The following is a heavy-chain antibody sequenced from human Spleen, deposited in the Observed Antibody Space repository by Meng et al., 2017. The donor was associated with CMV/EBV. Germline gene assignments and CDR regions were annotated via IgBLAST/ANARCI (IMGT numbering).Heavy chain of an antibody. CDR3: AEAAGTAWFDY. D-gene: IGHD6-13*01. V-gene: IGHV3-30*02. CDR2: IRYDGSNK. CDR1: GFSFNEFG. Sequence: GESLKISCATSGFSFNEFGMHWVRQAPGKGLEWVAFIRYDGSNKYYADSVQGRFTISRDNAKNSLYLQMNSLRAEDTAVYYCAEAAGTAWFDYWGQGTLVTVSS. J-gene: IGHJ4*02.